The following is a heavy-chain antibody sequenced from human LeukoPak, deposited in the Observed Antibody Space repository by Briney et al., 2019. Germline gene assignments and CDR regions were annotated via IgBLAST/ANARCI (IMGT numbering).Heavy chain of an antibody. D-gene: IGHD4-17*01. CDR3: ARDRYTYGDGSQYYYYYVDV. CDR2: IHYGGNT. J-gene: IGHJ6*03. Sequence: SETLSLTCTVSGDSITSSGYYWGWIRQPPGKGLEWIGSIHYGGNTYYHPSLKSRVTISVDTSKNHFSLKLTSVTAADTAVYYCARDRYTYGDGSQYYYYYVDVWGKGTTVTVSS. V-gene: IGHV4-39*02. CDR1: GDSITSSGYY.